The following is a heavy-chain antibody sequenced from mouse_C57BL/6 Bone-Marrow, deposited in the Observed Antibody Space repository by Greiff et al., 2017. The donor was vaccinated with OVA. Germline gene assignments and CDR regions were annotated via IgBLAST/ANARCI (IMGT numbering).Heavy chain of an antibody. CDR3: ARSYYYGSSQYYFDY. J-gene: IGHJ2*01. Sequence: VQLQQPGAELVRPGSSVKLSCKASGYTFTSYWMHWVKQRPIQGLEWIGNIDPSDSEPQYNQKFKDKATLTVDKSSSTAYMQLSSLTSEDSAVYYCARSYYYGSSQYYFDYWGQGTTLTVSS. V-gene: IGHV1-52*01. CDR1: GYTFTSYW. CDR2: IDPSDSEP. D-gene: IGHD1-1*01.